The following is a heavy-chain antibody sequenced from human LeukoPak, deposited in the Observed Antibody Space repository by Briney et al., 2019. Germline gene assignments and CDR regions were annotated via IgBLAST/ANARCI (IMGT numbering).Heavy chain of an antibody. D-gene: IGHD5-18*01. CDR2: IYYSGST. Sequence: PSETLSLTCTVSRGSISSYYWSWIRQPPGKGLEWIGYIYYSGSTNYYPSLKSRVTISVDTSKNQFSLKLSSVTAADTAVYYCARIGYSYGASFDYWGQGTLVTVSS. CDR1: RGSISSYY. CDR3: ARIGYSYGASFDY. V-gene: IGHV4-59*08. J-gene: IGHJ4*02.